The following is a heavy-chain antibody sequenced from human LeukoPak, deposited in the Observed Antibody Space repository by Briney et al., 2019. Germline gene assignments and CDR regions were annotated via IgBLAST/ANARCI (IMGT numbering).Heavy chain of an antibody. CDR3: ARGATISETGYFDF. Sequence: PSETLSLTCAVYGGSLSRYYWSWIRQSPGKGLEWIAEIDHRGDTNYNPSVKSRVTISVDTSKNQFSLKVRSLSAADTAVYYCARGATISETGYFDFWGQGTLVTVSS. CDR1: GGSLSRYY. D-gene: IGHD5-24*01. CDR2: IDHRGDT. J-gene: IGHJ4*03. V-gene: IGHV4-34*01.